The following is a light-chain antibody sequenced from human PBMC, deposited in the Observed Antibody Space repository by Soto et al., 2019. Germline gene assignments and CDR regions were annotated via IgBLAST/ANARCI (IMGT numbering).Light chain of an antibody. CDR1: QSVTNN. CDR2: GAS. J-gene: IGKJ1*01. CDR3: QQYNNWPRP. V-gene: IGKV3D-15*01. Sequence: EVVLTQSPGTLSLSPGERSTLSCRASQSVTNNYLAWYQQRPGLAPRLLIYGASTRTAGIPARFSGSGSGTEFTLTISSLQSEDFAVYYCQQYNNWPRPFGQGTKV.